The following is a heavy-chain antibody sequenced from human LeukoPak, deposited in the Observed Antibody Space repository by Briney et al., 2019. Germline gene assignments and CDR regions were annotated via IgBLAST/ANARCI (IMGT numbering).Heavy chain of an antibody. D-gene: IGHD5-12*01. Sequence: SETLSLTCSVSGGSISSYYWSWIRQPPGKGLEWIGYVYYSGGTYYNPSLKSRVTISVDTSKNQFSLKLSSVTAADTAVYYCASHSGGYAYWGQGTLVTVSS. CDR1: GGSISSYY. V-gene: IGHV4-59*12. CDR2: VYYSGGT. J-gene: IGHJ4*02. CDR3: ASHSGGYAY.